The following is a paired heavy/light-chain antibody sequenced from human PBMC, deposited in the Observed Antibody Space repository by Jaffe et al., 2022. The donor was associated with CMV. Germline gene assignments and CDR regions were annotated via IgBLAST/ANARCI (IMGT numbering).Light chain of an antibody. J-gene: IGLJ3*02. V-gene: IGLV5-45*03. CDR1: SGINVGSYR. CDR2: YNSDSDK. Sequence: QAVLTQPSSLSASPGASASLTCTLRSGINVGSYRIYWYQQKLGSPPQYLLRYNSDSDKQQGSGVPSRFSGSKDASANAGILLISGLQSEDEADYYCMIWHNSAWVFGGGTRLTVL. CDR3: MIWHNSAWV.
Heavy chain of an antibody. CDR3: ARGGRYNEGFDY. CDR1: GYSFTNYY. D-gene: IGHD1-1*01. Sequence: QVQLIQSGADVKKPGASVKVFCKASGYSFTNYYIHLVRQAPGQAFEWMGWINPHIGDTTYAQKFQGRVTMTRDTSVSTAYMELSSLKSDDTAVYYCARGGRYNEGFDYWGPGTLVTVSS. J-gene: IGHJ4*02. V-gene: IGHV1-2*02. CDR2: INPHIGDT.